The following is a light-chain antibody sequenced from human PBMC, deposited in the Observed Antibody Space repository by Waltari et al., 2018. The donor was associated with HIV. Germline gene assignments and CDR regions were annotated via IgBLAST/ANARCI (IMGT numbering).Light chain of an antibody. CDR2: SNN. CDR3: AAWDDSLNGVV. CDR1: RSNIGSNT. V-gene: IGLV1-44*01. J-gene: IGLJ2*01. Sequence: QSVLPQPPSASGTPGQRVTNSCSGSRSNIGSNTVNWYQQLPGTAPKLLIYSNNQRPSGVPDRFSGSKSGTSASLAISGLQSEDEADYYCAAWDDSLNGVVFGGGTKLTVL.